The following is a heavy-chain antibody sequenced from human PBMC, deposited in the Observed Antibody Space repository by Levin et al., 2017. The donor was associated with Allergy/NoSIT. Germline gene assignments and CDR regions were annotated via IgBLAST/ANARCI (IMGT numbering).Heavy chain of an antibody. D-gene: IGHD5-18*01. CDR1: GFTFSNAW. Sequence: GGSLRLSCAASGFTFSNAWMSWVRQAPGKGLEWVGRIKSKTDGGTTDYAAPVKGRFTISRDDSKNTLYLQMNSLKTEDAAVYSCAYSYGYYFDYWGQGTLVTVSS. CDR2: IKSKTDGGTT. V-gene: IGHV3-15*01. CDR3: AYSYGYYFDY. J-gene: IGHJ4*02.